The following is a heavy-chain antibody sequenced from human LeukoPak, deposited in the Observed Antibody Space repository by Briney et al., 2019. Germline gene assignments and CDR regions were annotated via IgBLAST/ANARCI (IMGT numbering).Heavy chain of an antibody. CDR1: GFTFSSYW. Sequence: GGSLRLSCAASGFTFSSYWMHWVRQAPGKGLVWVSRINSDGSRTSYAHSVKGRFTISRDNAKNTLYLQMNSLRAEDTAVYYCARANQYYYGSGSTEGNWFDPWGQGTLVTVSS. D-gene: IGHD3-10*01. V-gene: IGHV3-74*01. J-gene: IGHJ5*02. CDR2: INSDGSRT. CDR3: ARANQYYYGSGSTEGNWFDP.